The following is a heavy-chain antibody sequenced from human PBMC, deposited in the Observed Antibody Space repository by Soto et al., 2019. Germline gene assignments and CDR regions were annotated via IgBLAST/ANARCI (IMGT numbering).Heavy chain of an antibody. CDR3: ARHKGTYSSGYYYFDF. D-gene: IGHD6-19*01. CDR2: IIPLFGTA. CDR1: GGTFSTYA. Sequence: QVQLEQSGGEVKQPGSSVRVSCKTSGGTFSTYAINWVRQAPGQGLEWMGAIIPLFGTADYSQKFQGRVTITADESTSTAYMELSSLRFDDTAVDFCARHKGTYSSGYYYFDFWGQGTLVTVSS. J-gene: IGHJ4*02. V-gene: IGHV1-69*01.